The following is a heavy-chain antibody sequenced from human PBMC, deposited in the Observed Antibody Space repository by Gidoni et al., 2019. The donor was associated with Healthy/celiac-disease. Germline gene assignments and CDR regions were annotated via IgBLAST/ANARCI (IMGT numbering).Heavy chain of an antibody. CDR2: ISGSGGST. V-gene: IGHV3-23*01. CDR1: GFTFSSYA. CDR3: AKDGEGCSSTSCYYNYYYYYGMDV. D-gene: IGHD2-2*01. Sequence: EVQLLESGGGLVQPGGSLRLTCAASGFTFSSYAVSWVRQAPGKGLGWVSAISGSGGSTYYADSVKGRFTISRDNSKNTLYLQMNSLRAEDTAVYYCAKDGEGCSSTSCYYNYYYYYGMDVWGQGTTVTVSS. J-gene: IGHJ6*02.